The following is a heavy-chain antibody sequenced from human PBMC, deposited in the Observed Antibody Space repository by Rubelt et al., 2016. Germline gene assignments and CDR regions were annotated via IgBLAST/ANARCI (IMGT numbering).Heavy chain of an antibody. J-gene: IGHJ6*02. CDR2: IRQDGSEK. V-gene: IGHV3-7*01. Sequence: VQLVESGGGVVQPGRSLRLSCAASGFTFSSYGMHWVRQAPGKGLEWVANIRQDGSEKYYVDSVKGRFTISRDNAKNSLFLQMNSLRAEDTAVYYCAIGTLSPVSDYYGMDVWGQGTTVTVSS. CDR3: AIGTLSPVSDYYGMDV. CDR1: GFTFSSYG. D-gene: IGHD1-1*01.